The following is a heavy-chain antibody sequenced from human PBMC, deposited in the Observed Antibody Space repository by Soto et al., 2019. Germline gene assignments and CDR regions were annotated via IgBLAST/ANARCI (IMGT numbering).Heavy chain of an antibody. CDR1: GGTFSSYT. CDR3: AKSEGYCTNGVCRDY. V-gene: IGHV1-69*02. Sequence: SVKVSCKASGGTFSSYTISWVRQAPGQGLEWMGRIIPILGIANYAQKFQGRVTITADKSTSTAYMELSSLRSEDTAVYYCAKSEGYCTNGVCRDYWGQGTLVTVSS. D-gene: IGHD2-8*01. CDR2: IIPILGIA. J-gene: IGHJ4*02.